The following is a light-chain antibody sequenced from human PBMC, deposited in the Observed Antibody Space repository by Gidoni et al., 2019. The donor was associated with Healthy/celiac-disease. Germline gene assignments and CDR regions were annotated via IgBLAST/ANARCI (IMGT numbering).Light chain of an antibody. Sequence: DIQMTQSPSTLSASVGDRRTITCRTSQRISSWLVWYEQKPGKAPKLLIYKASSLESRVPSSFSGSGSGTEFTLTISGLQPNDFATYYYQHRETFGPGTKVEIK. CDR1: QRISSW. J-gene: IGKJ3*01. CDR3: QHRET. CDR2: KAS. V-gene: IGKV1-5*03.